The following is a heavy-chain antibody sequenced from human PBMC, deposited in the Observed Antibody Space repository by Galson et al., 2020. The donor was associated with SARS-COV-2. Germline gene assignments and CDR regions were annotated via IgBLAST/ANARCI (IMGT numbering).Heavy chain of an antibody. CDR2: ISGSGGST. CDR3: ARVDTAMVPYFDY. CDR1: GFTFSSYA. D-gene: IGHD5-18*01. V-gene: IGHV3-23*01. Sequence: GGSLRLSCAASGFTFSSYAMSWVRQAPGKGLEWVSAISGSGGSTYYADSVKGRLTIPRDNSKNTLYLQMNSLRAEDTAVYYCARVDTAMVPYFDYWGQGTLVTVSS. J-gene: IGHJ4*02.